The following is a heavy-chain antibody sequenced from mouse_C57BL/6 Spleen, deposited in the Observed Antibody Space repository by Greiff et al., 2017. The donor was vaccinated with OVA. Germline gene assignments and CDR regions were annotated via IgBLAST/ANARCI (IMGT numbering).Heavy chain of an antibody. CDR1: GFTFSNYW. V-gene: IGHV6-3*01. D-gene: IGHD1-1*01. Sequence: EVKLMESGGGLVQPGGSMKLSCVASGFTFSNYWMNWVRQSPEKGLEWVAQIRLKSDNYATHYAESVKGRFTISRDDSKSSVYLQMNNLRAEDTGIYYCTGPSYYGSSDYYAMDYWGQGTSVTVSS. CDR2: IRLKSDNYAT. J-gene: IGHJ4*01. CDR3: TGPSYYGSSDYYAMDY.